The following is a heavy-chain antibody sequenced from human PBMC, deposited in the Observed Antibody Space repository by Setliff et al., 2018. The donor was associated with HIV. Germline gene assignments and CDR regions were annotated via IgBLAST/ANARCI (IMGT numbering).Heavy chain of an antibody. J-gene: IGHJ4*02. V-gene: IGHV3-33*06. CDR2: IWFDESKK. D-gene: IGHD2-15*01. CDR1: GFTFSNFG. Sequence: PGESLKISCAASGFTFSNFGMHWVRQAPGRGLEWVAVIWFDESKKYYIDSVEGRFTISRDNAKNTLYLQMNSLRAEDTAVYYCAKGDARGGYHYFAYWGQGTLVTVSS. CDR3: AKGDARGGYHYFAY.